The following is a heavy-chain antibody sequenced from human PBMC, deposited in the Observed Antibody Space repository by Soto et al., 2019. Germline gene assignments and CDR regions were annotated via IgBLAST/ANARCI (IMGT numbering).Heavy chain of an antibody. Sequence: GGSLRLSCAASGFTFRIYAMSWVRQAPGKGLEWVSTISGNGGTSYADFVRGRFTISRDNSKNTLYLQMNSLRAEDTAVYYCAKDAPGSGWLSDYWGQGTRVTVFS. CDR2: ISGNGGT. D-gene: IGHD3-22*01. J-gene: IGHJ4*02. CDR3: AKDAPGSGWLSDY. CDR1: GFTFRIYA. V-gene: IGHV3-23*01.